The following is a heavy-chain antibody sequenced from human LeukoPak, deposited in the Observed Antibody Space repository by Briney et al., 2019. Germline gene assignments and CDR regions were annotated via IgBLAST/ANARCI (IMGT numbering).Heavy chain of an antibody. V-gene: IGHV4-38-2*02. CDR1: GYSISSGYY. CDR3: ARRENYYGSGSYYVRY. D-gene: IGHD3-10*01. Sequence: PSETLSLTCTVSGYSISSGYYWGWIRQPPGKGLEWIGSIYHSGSTYYNPSLKSRVTISVDTSKNQFSLKLSSVTAADTAVYYCARRENYYGSGSYYVRYWGQGTLVTVSS. J-gene: IGHJ4*02. CDR2: IYHSGST.